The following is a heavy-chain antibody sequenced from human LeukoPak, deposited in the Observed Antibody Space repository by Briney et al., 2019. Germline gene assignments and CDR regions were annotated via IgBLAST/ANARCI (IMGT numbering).Heavy chain of an antibody. D-gene: IGHD3-9*01. CDR2: ISGSDST. J-gene: IGHJ4*02. V-gene: IGHV3-23*01. CDR3: AKGVRFLDWWILDY. Sequence: RGSLRLSCAASGFTFSSFAMSWVRQAPGKGLEWVSAISGSDSTYYADSVKGRFTISRDNSKNTLYLQMNSLRAEDTAIYYCAKGVRFLDWWILDYWGQGSPVTVSS. CDR1: GFTFSSFA.